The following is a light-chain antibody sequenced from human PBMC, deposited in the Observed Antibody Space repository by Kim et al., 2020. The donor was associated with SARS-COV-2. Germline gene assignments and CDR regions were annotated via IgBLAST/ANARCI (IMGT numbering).Light chain of an antibody. CDR2: AAS. CDR3: QQGYSFPFT. J-gene: IGKJ4*01. V-gene: IGKV1D-12*01. Sequence: DTQMTQSPASASAFVGDRVTITCRASLSVTSYLAWYQQKPGKAPKLLISAASSLESGVPSRFRGSGFGTDFILTISSLQPEDVATYYCQQGYSFPFTFGGGTKVDIK. CDR1: LSVTSY.